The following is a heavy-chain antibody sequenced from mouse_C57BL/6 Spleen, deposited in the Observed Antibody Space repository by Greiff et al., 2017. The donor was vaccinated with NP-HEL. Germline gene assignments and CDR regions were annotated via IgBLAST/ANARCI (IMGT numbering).Heavy chain of an antibody. J-gene: IGHJ4*01. D-gene: IGHD1-1*01. CDR3: ARSYGSRDYYAMDY. CDR2: IDPSDSET. Sequence: QVQLKQPGAELVRPGSSVKLSCKASGYTFTSYWMHWVKQRPIQGLEWIGNIDPSDSETHYNQKFKDKATLTVDKSSSTAYMQLSSLTSEDSAVYYCARSYGSRDYYAMDYWGQGTSVTVSS. CDR1: GYTFTSYW. V-gene: IGHV1-52*01.